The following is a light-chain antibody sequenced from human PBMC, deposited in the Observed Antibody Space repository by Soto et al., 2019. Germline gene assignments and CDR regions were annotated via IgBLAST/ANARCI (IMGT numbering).Light chain of an antibody. Sequence: EIVMTQSPVTLSVSPGGRATLSGRASQRISDTLAWYQQKPGQAPRLLIHGASTRAPGFPARFSGSGSGTDFTLTIRSMQSEAFARYNCQQYNNWPWTVGQGTKVDI. J-gene: IGKJ1*01. CDR1: QRISDT. V-gene: IGKV3-15*01. CDR2: GAS. CDR3: QQYNNWPWT.